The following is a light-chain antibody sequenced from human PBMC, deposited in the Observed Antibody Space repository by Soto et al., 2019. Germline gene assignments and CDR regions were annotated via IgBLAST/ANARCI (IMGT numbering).Light chain of an antibody. V-gene: IGKV3-20*01. CDR3: QQYGSSPPWT. J-gene: IGKJ1*01. Sequence: ELVLTQSPGTLSLSPGERATLSCRASQSVTSMYLAWYQQNPGQAPRLLIYGASSRATGIPDRFSGSGSGTDFTLTIIRLEPEDFEVYYCQQYGSSPPWTFGQVTKVDIK. CDR2: GAS. CDR1: QSVTSMY.